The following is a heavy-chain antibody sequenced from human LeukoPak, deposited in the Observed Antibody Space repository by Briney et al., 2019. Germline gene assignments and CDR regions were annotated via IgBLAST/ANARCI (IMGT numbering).Heavy chain of an antibody. CDR1: GFTFTNHW. V-gene: IGHV3-74*01. Sequence: GGSLRLSCAASGFTFTNHWMHWVRQAPGKGLVWVSRIRPDGRETNHAGSVKGRFTISRDNAKNTLYLQMNSLGDEDTAVYFCGRDALLGSGSVDYWGQGVPVNVSS. J-gene: IGHJ4*02. D-gene: IGHD3-10*01. CDR2: IRPDGRET. CDR3: GRDALLGSGSVDY.